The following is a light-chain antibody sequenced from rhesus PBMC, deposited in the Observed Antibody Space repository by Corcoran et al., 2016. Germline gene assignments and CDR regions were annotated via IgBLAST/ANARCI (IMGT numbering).Light chain of an antibody. CDR3: QHYYSTPYS. J-gene: IGKJ2*01. CDR2: EAS. Sequence: DIQMTQSPSSLSASVGDRVTITCRASQGITNDLAWYQQNHGETPKLLIYEASSLQSGIPSRFSGGGSGTDFTLTISILQSEDFATYYCQHYYSTPYSFGQGTKVEIK. CDR1: QGITND. V-gene: IGKV1-25*02.